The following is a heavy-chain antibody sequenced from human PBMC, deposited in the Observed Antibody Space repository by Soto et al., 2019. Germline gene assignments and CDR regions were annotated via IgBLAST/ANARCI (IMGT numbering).Heavy chain of an antibody. CDR1: GFTFDDYA. J-gene: IGHJ3*02. CDR2: ISWNSGNI. D-gene: IGHD3-3*02. Sequence: EVQLVESGGGLVQPGRSLRLSCAASGFTFDDYAMHWVRQGPGKGLEWVSGISWNSGNIGYADSVKGRFTISRDNAKNSLYLQMNSLRAEDTALYYCAKGRLAFRPGHDAFDIWGQGTMVTVSS. CDR3: AKGRLAFRPGHDAFDI. V-gene: IGHV3-9*01.